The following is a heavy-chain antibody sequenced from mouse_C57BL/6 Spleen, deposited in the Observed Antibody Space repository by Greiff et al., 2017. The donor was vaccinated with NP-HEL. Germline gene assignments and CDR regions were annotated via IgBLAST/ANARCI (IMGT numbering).Heavy chain of an antibody. CDR1: GYTFTSYW. CDR3: ANQAGARAGQDWYFDV. CDR2: IDPSDSYT. V-gene: IGHV1-59*01. D-gene: IGHD3-2*02. Sequence: QVQLQQPGAELVRPGTSVKLSCKASGYTFTSYWMHWVKQRPGQGLEWIGVIDPSDSYTNYNQKFKGKATLTVDTSSSTAYMQLSSLTSEDSAVYYCANQAGARAGQDWYFDVWGTGTTVTVSS. J-gene: IGHJ1*03.